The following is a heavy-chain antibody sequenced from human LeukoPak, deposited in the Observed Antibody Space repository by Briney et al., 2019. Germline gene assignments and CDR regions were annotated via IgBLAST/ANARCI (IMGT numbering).Heavy chain of an antibody. CDR3: VRNDGDNAFDI. Sequence: GGSLRLSCAASRFTFSTYSMNWVRQAPGRGLEWVSYISSSSTNIYYKDSVKGRFTISRDNAKSSLYLHMTSPRAEDTAVYYCVRNDGDNAFDIWGQGTMVIVSS. V-gene: IGHV3-48*01. D-gene: IGHD4-17*01. J-gene: IGHJ3*02. CDR2: ISSSSTNI. CDR1: RFTFSTYS.